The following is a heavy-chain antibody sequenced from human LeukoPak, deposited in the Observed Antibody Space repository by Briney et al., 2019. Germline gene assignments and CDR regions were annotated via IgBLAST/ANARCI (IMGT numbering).Heavy chain of an antibody. CDR3: ARDTMHYYDSSGRGGFDY. J-gene: IGHJ4*02. V-gene: IGHV4-31*03. Sequence: SQTLSLTCTVSGGSISSGGYYWSWIRQHPGKGLEWIGYIYYSGSTYYNPSLKSRVTISVDTSKNQFSLKLSSVTAADTAVCYCARDTMHYYDSSGRGGFDYWGQGTLVTVSS. D-gene: IGHD3-22*01. CDR2: IYYSGST. CDR1: GGSISSGGYY.